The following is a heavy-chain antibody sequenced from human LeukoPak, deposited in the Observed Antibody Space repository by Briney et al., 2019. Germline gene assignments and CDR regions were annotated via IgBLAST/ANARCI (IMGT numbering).Heavy chain of an antibody. Sequence: GSSLRLSCAASGFPFSGSGMHWVRQAPGKGLEWVSSISSSSSYIYYADSVKGRFTISRDNAKNSLYLQMNSLRAEDTAVYYCTCDLDRSDGLWGQGTMVTVSS. D-gene: IGHD2-8*01. J-gene: IGHJ3*01. CDR1: GFPFSGSG. CDR2: ISSSSSYI. CDR3: TCDLDRSDGL. V-gene: IGHV3-21*01.